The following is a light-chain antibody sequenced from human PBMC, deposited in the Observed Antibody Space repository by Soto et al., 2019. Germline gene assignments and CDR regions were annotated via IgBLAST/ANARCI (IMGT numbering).Light chain of an antibody. J-gene: IGKJ1*01. Sequence: EIVLTQSPGTLSLSPGEGATLSCRASQSVSSTYLAWYQQKPGQAPRLLIYGTSSRATGIPDRFGGSGSGTDFTLTISRLEPEDVAVYYCQQYGSSPWTFGQGTKVEIK. V-gene: IGKV3-20*01. CDR3: QQYGSSPWT. CDR2: GTS. CDR1: QSVSSTY.